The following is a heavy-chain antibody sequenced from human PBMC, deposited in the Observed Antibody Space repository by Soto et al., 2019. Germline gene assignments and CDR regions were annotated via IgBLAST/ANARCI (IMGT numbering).Heavy chain of an antibody. V-gene: IGHV4-34*01. J-gene: IGHJ6*02. CDR2: INHSGRT. CDR3: ARVATMVRGVVYYYYGVDV. Sequence: ASETLSLTCDVYGGSFSGYYWSWVRQPPGKGLEWIGEINHSGRTNYNPSLKSRVTISLDTPKNQFSLKLTSVTAADTAVYYCARVATMVRGVVYYYYGVDVWGQGTTVTVSS. D-gene: IGHD3-10*01. CDR1: GGSFSGYY.